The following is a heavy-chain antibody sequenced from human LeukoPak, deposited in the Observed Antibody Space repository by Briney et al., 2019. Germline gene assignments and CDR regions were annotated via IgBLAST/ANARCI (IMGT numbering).Heavy chain of an antibody. Sequence: PGGSLRLSCAVSGFTFSDYWMHWVRQAPGKGLVWVSRIKNDESSTMYADSVKGRFTISRDNSKNTLYLQMNSLRAEDTAVYYCAKDFDIVGDSFDYWGQGTLVTVSS. CDR3: AKDFDIVGDSFDY. D-gene: IGHD1-26*01. V-gene: IGHV3-74*03. CDR2: IKNDESST. CDR1: GFTFSDYW. J-gene: IGHJ4*02.